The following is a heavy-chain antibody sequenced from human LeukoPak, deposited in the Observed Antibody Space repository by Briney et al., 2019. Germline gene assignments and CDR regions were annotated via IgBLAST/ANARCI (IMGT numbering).Heavy chain of an antibody. CDR2: IGSDGTAI. V-gene: IGHV3-23*05. J-gene: IGHJ5*01. D-gene: IGHD2-2*01. CDR3: AKPGLTVPGTRWFDS. CDR1: GFTLKNYA. Sequence: GGSLRLSCAASGFTLKNYAMSWVRQAPGKGLEWVSAIGSDGTAIQYADSVKGRFTISKDNSKNTLYLQMNSLRVEDTAVYYCAKPGLTVPGTRWFDSWGPGISVTVSS.